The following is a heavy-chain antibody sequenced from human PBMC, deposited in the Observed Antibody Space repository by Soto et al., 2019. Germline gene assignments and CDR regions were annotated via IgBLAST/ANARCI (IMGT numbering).Heavy chain of an antibody. CDR2: IIPIFGTA. D-gene: IGHD3-3*01. CDR1: GGTFSSYA. Sequence: SVKVSCKASGGTFSSYAISWVRQAPGQGLEWMGGIIPIFGTANYAQKFQGRVTITADTSTSTAYMELRSLRSDDTAVYYCAREIGGGPIFGVVIIRYSGMDVWGQGTTVTVSS. V-gene: IGHV1-69*06. CDR3: AREIGGGPIFGVVIIRYSGMDV. J-gene: IGHJ6*02.